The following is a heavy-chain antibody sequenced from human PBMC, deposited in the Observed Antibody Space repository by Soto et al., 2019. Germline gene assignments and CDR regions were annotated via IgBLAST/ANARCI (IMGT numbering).Heavy chain of an antibody. Sequence: QVQLVQSGAEVKKPGASVKVSCKASSYTFTTYDISWVRQAPGQGLEWMGRISTYNGDTNYPQSLQGRLTMTTDTSTTTAYMELRSLTFDDTAVYYCARDPYHVLMVNAPNLYGMDVWGQGTTVTVSS. CDR1: SYTFTTYD. J-gene: IGHJ6*02. V-gene: IGHV1-18*01. CDR2: ISTYNGDT. CDR3: ARDPYHVLMVNAPNLYGMDV. D-gene: IGHD2-8*01.